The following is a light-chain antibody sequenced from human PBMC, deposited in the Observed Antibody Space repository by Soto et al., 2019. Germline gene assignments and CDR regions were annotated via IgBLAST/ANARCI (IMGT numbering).Light chain of an antibody. V-gene: IGLV2-23*03. J-gene: IGLJ2*01. CDR1: SSHVGSYNL. Sequence: QSVLTQPASVSGSPGQSITISCTGTSSHVGSYNLVSWYQQHPGKAPKLMIYEGSKRPSGVSNRFSGSKSGNTASLTISGLQAEDEADYYCCSYAGSSTFNVVFGGGTKLTVL. CDR2: EGS. CDR3: CSYAGSSTFNVV.